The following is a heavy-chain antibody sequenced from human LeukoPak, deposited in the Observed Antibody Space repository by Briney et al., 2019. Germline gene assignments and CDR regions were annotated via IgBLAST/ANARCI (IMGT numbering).Heavy chain of an antibody. J-gene: IGHJ5*02. V-gene: IGHV4-31*03. CDR2: IYYSGST. D-gene: IGHD2-15*01. Sequence: SETLSLTCTVSGGSISSSSYYWGWIRQHPGKGLEWIGYIYYSGSTYYNPSLKSRVTISVDTSKNQFSLKLSSVTAADTAVYYCARNPPMGGGPWFDPWGQGTLVTVSS. CDR3: ARNPPMGGGPWFDP. CDR1: GGSISSSSYY.